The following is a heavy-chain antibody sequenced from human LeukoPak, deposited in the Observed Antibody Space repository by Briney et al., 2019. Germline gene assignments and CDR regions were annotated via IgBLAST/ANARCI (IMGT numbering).Heavy chain of an antibody. V-gene: IGHV4-39*01. CDR1: GGSISSSSYY. CDR3: LGESSLRRTYVGY. CDR2: IYYSGST. D-gene: IGHD3-16*02. Sequence: PSETLSLTCTVSGGSISSSSYYWGWIRQPPGKGLEWIGSIYYSGSTYYNPSLKSRVTISVGTSKNQFSLKLSSVTAADTAVYYCLGESSLRRTYVGYWGQGTLVTVSS. J-gene: IGHJ4*02.